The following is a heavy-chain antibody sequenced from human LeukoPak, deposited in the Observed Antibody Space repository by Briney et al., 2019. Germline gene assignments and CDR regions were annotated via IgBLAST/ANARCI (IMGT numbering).Heavy chain of an antibody. D-gene: IGHD3-22*01. CDR1: GYTFTSYY. CDR2: INPSGGST. V-gene: IGHV1-46*01. Sequence: ASVKVSCKASGYTFTSYYMHWVRQAPGQGLEWMGIINPSGGSTSYAQKLQGRVTMTRDTSTSTVYMELSSLRSEDTAVYYCARDHSYYDSSGPLDYWGQGTLVTVSS. CDR3: ARDHSYYDSSGPLDY. J-gene: IGHJ4*02.